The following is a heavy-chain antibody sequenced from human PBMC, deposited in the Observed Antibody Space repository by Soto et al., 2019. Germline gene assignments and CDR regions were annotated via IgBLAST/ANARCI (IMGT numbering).Heavy chain of an antibody. V-gene: IGHV4-61*01. CDR1: GSSVSGGIYY. Sequence: PSETLSLTCTVSGSSVSGGIYYWTWIRQPPGKGLEWIGYTYNSKTTNYNASLRSRVTISVDTSKNQFSLRLTSVTAADTAVYYCARYRDYGDYGYFDSWGQGTLVTVSS. CDR3: ARYRDYGDYGYFDS. D-gene: IGHD4-17*01. J-gene: IGHJ4*02. CDR2: TYNSKTT.